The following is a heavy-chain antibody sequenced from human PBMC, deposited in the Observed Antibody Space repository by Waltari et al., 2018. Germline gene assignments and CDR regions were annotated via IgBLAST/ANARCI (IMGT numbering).Heavy chain of an antibody. CDR3: AKDLGTSSLYWYGMDV. V-gene: IGHV3-23*01. CDR2: IGGTGGSW. Sequence: DVHLLESGGGLVQPGDSLRLSCVASGFSFSSFAMSWVRQAPGKGLEWISTIGGTGGSWYDADFVKGRFTISRDNSKNILYLQMNGLRDEDTAVYFCAKDLGTSSLYWYGMDVWGQGTPVSVSS. J-gene: IGHJ6*02. CDR1: GFSFSSFA. D-gene: IGHD3-16*01.